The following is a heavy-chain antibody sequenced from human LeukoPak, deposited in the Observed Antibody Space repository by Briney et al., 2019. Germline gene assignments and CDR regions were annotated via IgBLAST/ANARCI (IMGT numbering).Heavy chain of an antibody. D-gene: IGHD3-22*01. J-gene: IGHJ4*02. CDR1: GFTVSSNY. CDR3: ARAEGTYYYDSSGHYYFDY. CDR2: IKQDGTEK. Sequence: GGSLRLSCAASGFTVSSNYMTWVRQPPGKGLEWVANIKQDGTEKYYVDSVKGRFTISRDNAKNSLYLQMNSLRAEDTALYYCARAEGTYYYDSSGHYYFDYWGQGTLVTVSS. V-gene: IGHV3-7*03.